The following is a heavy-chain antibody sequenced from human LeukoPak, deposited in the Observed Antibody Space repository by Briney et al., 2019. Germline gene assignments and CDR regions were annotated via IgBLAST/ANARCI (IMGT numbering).Heavy chain of an antibody. D-gene: IGHD1-26*01. CDR3: ARDREDSGSYSDAFDI. CDR2: ISAYNGNT. Sequence: ASVKVSCKTSGYTFTSYGISWVRQAPGQGHEWMGWISAYNGNTNYAQKLQGRVTMTTDTSTSTAYMELRSLRSEDTAVYYCARDREDSGSYSDAFDIWGQGTMVTVSS. V-gene: IGHV1-18*01. CDR1: GYTFTSYG. J-gene: IGHJ3*02.